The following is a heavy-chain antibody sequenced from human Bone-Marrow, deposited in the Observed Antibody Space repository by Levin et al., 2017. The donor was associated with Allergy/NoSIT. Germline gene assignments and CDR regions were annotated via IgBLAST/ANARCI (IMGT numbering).Heavy chain of an antibody. CDR2: ISGSGATT. V-gene: IGHV3-23*01. D-gene: IGHD2-2*01. CDR1: GFTFMEYV. J-gene: IGHJ4*02. CDR3: AKDRQARGQCDSISCYGRFDH. Sequence: PGGSLRLSCSASGFTFMEYVVTWVRQAPGKGLEWVSSISGSGATTYYADSVKGRFIVSRDNDRNTLYLQMDSLRDDDTAVYYCAKDRQARGQCDSISCYGRFDHWGQGSLVTVSS.